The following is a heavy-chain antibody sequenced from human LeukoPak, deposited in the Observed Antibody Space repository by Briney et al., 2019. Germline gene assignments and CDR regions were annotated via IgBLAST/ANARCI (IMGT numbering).Heavy chain of an antibody. D-gene: IGHD4-23*01. Sequence: PGGSLRLSCAASGFTFSSSAMSWVRQAPGKGLEWVSAISGSGVNRYSADSVKGRVTISRDNSKNTLYLQMNSLRAEDTAVYYCAKEFYGGNAGTLGFDYWGQGTLVTVSS. J-gene: IGHJ4*02. V-gene: IGHV3-23*01. CDR2: ISGSGVNR. CDR3: AKEFYGGNAGTLGFDY. CDR1: GFTFSSSA.